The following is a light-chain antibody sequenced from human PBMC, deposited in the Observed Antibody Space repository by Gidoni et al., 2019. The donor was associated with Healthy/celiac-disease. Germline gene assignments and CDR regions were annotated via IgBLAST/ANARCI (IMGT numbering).Light chain of an antibody. CDR2: GNS. CDR1: SSNLGAGYD. Sequence: QSVLTPPPSVFRAPGPLVTNSCTGRSSNLGAGYDVHWYQQLTGTAPKLRIYGNSNRPSGVPDRFSGSKSGTSASLATTGLQAEEEADDYCQSYDSSLSGWVFGGGTKLTVL. CDR3: QSYDSSLSGWV. J-gene: IGLJ2*01. V-gene: IGLV1-40*01.